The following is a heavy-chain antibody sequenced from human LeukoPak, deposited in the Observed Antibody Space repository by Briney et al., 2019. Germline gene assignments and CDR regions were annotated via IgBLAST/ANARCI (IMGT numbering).Heavy chain of an antibody. CDR1: GFTFSSYG. Sequence: QPGGSLRLSCAASGFTFSSYGMHWVRQAPGKGLEWVAFIRYDGSNKYYADSVKGRFTISRDNSKNTLYLQMNSLRAEDTAVYYYAKPIVVVPAGNYFDYWGQGTLVTVSS. D-gene: IGHD2-2*01. V-gene: IGHV3-30*02. J-gene: IGHJ4*02. CDR2: IRYDGSNK. CDR3: AKPIVVVPAGNYFDY.